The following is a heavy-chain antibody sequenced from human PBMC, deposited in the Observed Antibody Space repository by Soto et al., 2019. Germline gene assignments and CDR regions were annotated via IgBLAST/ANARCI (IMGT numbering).Heavy chain of an antibody. CDR3: ARGIEVVYAIRYYCYGMDV. CDR2: IIPIFGTA. CDR1: GATFSSYA. Sequence: QVQLVQSGAEVKKPGSSVKVSCKASGATFSSYAISWVRQAPGQGLEWMGGIIPIFGTANYAHKSKGRVTITAVESTSTAYMELSSLRPEDTAVYYCARGIEVVYAIRYYCYGMDVWGQGTTVTGSS. D-gene: IGHD2-8*02. V-gene: IGHV1-69*01. J-gene: IGHJ6*02.